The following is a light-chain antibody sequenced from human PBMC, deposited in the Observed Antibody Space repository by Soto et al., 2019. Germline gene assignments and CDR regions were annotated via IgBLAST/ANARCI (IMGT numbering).Light chain of an antibody. CDR3: QQYGNSPGT. CDR1: QSVSSSY. V-gene: IGKV3-20*01. CDR2: SAS. J-gene: IGKJ1*01. Sequence: EIVLTQSPGTLSLSPGERATLSCRASQSVSSSYLAWFQQKPGQAPRLLIYSASYRDTGITDRFTGSGSGTDFTLTINRLEPEDFAVYYCQQYGNSPGTFCQGTKVEIK.